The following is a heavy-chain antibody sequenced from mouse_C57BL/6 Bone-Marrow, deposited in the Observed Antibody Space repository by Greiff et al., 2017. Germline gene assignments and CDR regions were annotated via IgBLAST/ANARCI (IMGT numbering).Heavy chain of an antibody. Sequence: QQPGRGLEWTGRIDPNSGGTKYNEKFKGKATLTVDKPSSTAYMQLSSLTSEDSAVYYCARRNLRDWGQGTTLTVSS. V-gene: IGHV1-72*01. D-gene: IGHD3-3*01. CDR3: ARRNLRD. J-gene: IGHJ2*01. CDR2: IDPNSGGT.